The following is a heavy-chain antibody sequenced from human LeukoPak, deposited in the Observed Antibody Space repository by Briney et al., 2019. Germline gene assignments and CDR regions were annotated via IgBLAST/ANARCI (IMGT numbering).Heavy chain of an antibody. Sequence: ASVKVSCKASGYTFTRYDIHWVRQATGQGRAWMGWMNPNSGNTGYAQKFQGRVTMTRNTSISTAYMELSSLRSEDTAVYYCARRNTAVVAGLDYWGQGTLVTVSS. V-gene: IGHV1-8*01. D-gene: IGHD5-18*01. CDR2: MNPNSGNT. CDR1: GYTFTRYD. J-gene: IGHJ4*02. CDR3: ARRNTAVVAGLDY.